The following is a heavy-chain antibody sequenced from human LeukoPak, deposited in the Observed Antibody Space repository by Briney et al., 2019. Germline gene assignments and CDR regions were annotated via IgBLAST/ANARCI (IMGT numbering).Heavy chain of an antibody. J-gene: IGHJ4*02. Sequence: GASLQISCKGSGSSFTSYWIGWVRQLPGKGLEWMGIIYPGDSDTKYSPPFQGQVTISADKSISTAYLQWSSLKASDTAMYYCARPRYSSSWYSSDYWGQGTLVTVSS. CDR2: IYPGDSDT. CDR3: ARPRYSSSWYSSDY. CDR1: GSSFTSYW. V-gene: IGHV5-51*01. D-gene: IGHD6-13*01.